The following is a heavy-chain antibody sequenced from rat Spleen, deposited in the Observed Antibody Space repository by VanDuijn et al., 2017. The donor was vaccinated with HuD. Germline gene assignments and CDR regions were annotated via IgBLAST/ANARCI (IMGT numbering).Heavy chain of an antibody. CDR3: ATDGYFDGIYYSVYVMDA. J-gene: IGHJ4*01. CDR1: GFTFSDFD. D-gene: IGHD1-12*02. Sequence: EVQLVESGGGLVHPGRSLKLSCAASGFTFSDFDMAWVRQAPTKGLECVTSISPTGATTNYRDSVKGRFTISRDNAKNTLYLQMDSLRSEDSATYYCATDGYFDGIYYSVYVMDAWGQGASVTVSS. CDR2: ISPTGATT. V-gene: IGHV5S23*01.